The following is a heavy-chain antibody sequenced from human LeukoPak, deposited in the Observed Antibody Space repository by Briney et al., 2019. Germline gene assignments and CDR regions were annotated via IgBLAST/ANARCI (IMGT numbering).Heavy chain of an antibody. D-gene: IGHD5-18*01. CDR3: ASMDTAMETVDY. J-gene: IGHJ4*02. CDR2: ISSSSSYI. CDR1: GFTFSSCS. Sequence: PGGSLRLSCAASGFTFSSCSMNWVRQAPGKGLEWVSSISSSSSYIYYADSVKGRFTISRDNAKNSLYLQMNSLRAEDTAVYYCASMDTAMETVDYWGQGTLVTVSS. V-gene: IGHV3-21*01.